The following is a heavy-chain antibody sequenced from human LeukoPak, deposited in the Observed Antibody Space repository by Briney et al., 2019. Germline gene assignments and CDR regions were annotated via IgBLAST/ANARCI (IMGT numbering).Heavy chain of an antibody. Sequence: GGSLRLSCEGSRYSFDSYAMTWVRQAPGKGLEWVSSINGGGDITYYAESVKGRFTVSRDNSKNTLFLQMNSLRAEDTAVFYCAERYGDSTDWFFDFWGQGSLVTVSS. J-gene: IGHJ4*02. CDR2: INGGGDIT. V-gene: IGHV3-23*01. CDR1: RYSFDSYA. CDR3: AERYGDSTDWFFDF. D-gene: IGHD3-9*01.